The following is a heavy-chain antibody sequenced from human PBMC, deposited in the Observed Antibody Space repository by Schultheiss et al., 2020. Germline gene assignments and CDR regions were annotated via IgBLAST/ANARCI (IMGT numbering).Heavy chain of an antibody. CDR2: INHSGST. Sequence: SETLSLTCAVYGGSFSGYYWSWIRQPPGKGLEWIGEINHSGSTNYNPSLKTRVTVSVDKSQNQFSLKLSSVTAADTAVYFCARGGYSIGSYLDGEYYYGMDVWGQGTTVTGYS. CDR3: ARGGYSIGSYLDGEYYYGMDV. D-gene: IGHD3-22*01. J-gene: IGHJ6*02. CDR1: GGSFSGYY. V-gene: IGHV4-34*01.